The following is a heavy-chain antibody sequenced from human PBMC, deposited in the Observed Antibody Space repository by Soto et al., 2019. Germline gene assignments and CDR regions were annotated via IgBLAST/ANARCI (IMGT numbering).Heavy chain of an antibody. D-gene: IGHD3-22*01. V-gene: IGHV4-39*01. CDR1: GGSVSSGSYY. Sequence: SSETLSLTCTVSGGSVSSGSYYWSWIRQPPGKGLEWIGSIYYSGSTYYNPSLKSRVTISVDTSKNQFSLKLSSVTAADTAVYYCVAYDSSGYDAFDIWGQGTMVTVSS. J-gene: IGHJ3*02. CDR3: VAYDSSGYDAFDI. CDR2: IYYSGST.